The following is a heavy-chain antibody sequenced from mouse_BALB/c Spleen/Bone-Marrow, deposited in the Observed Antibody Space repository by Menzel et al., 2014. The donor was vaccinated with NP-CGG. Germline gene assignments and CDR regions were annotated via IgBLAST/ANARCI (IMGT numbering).Heavy chain of an antibody. CDR3: ARLGYYGGFAY. D-gene: IGHD2-3*01. Sequence: EVQLVESGGGLVQPGGSLKLSCAASGFDFSGYWMSWVRQAPGKGLEWIGEINQDSSTINYTPSLKDRFIISRDNAKNTLYLQMSKVRSEDTALYYCARLGYYGGFAYWGQGTLVTVSA. CDR2: INQDSSTI. CDR1: GFDFSGYW. V-gene: IGHV4-1*02. J-gene: IGHJ3*01.